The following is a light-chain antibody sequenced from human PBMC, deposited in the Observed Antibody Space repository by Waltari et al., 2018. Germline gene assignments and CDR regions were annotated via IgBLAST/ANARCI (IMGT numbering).Light chain of an antibody. J-gene: IGKJ4*01. Sequence: ESALTQSPGTLSLSPGERATLSCRARQSVRSSYLAWYQQKPGQAPRLLIYGASSSATGVLDRFSGSGSGTDFTLTISRLEPEDFAVYYCQQYGSSPWLTFGGGTKVEIK. CDR2: GAS. V-gene: IGKV3-20*01. CDR1: QSVRSSY. CDR3: QQYGSSPWLT.